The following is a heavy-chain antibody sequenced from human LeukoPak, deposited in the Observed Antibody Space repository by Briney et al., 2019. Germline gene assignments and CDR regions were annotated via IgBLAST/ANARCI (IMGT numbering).Heavy chain of an antibody. CDR2: ISGSGGST. Sequence: GGSLRLSCAASGFTFSSYAMGWVRQAPGKGPEWVSAISGSGGSTYYADSVKGRFTISRDNSKNTLYLQMNSLRAEDTAVYYCAKPTLRFEGYYFDYWGQGTLSPSPQ. D-gene: IGHD3-16*01. CDR3: AKPTLRFEGYYFDY. V-gene: IGHV3-23*01. J-gene: IGHJ4*02. CDR1: GFTFSSYA.